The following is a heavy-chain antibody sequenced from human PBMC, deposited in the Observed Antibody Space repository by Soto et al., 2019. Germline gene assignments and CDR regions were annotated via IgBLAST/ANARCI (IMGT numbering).Heavy chain of an antibody. Sequence: SETLSLTCTVSGGSINTFYWSWGRQPAGKGLEWIGRIFSSGSTSFNPSLESRVAMSVDTSKNHFSLNLSSVTAADMAVYYCAREGSYSAYNFAHGIQLWSFDFWGQGALVTVSS. CDR1: GGSINTFY. V-gene: IGHV4-4*07. CDR2: IFSSGST. CDR3: AREGSYSAYNFAHGIQLWSFDF. J-gene: IGHJ4*02. D-gene: IGHD5-12*01.